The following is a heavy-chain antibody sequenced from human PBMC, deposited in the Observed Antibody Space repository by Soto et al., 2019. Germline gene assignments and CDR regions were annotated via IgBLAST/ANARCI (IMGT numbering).Heavy chain of an antibody. CDR2: VYWDDGN. Sequence: QITLKESGPTLVKPTQTLTLTCTFSGFSLSTSGVGVGWIRQPPGKALEWLALVYWDDGNRYSPSLTSRLTITKDTTKNQVVLTMTNMHPVDTATYYSAHIASYYQFDWFDPWGQGTLVTVSS. CDR3: AHIASYYQFDWFDP. CDR1: GFSLSTSGVG. D-gene: IGHD3-10*01. J-gene: IGHJ5*02. V-gene: IGHV2-5*02.